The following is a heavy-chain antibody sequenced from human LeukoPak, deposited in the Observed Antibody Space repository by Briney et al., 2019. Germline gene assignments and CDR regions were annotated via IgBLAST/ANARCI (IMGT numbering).Heavy chain of an antibody. CDR1: GFTFSRYW. V-gene: IGHV3-7*01. J-gene: IGHJ4*02. CDR2: IQEDGSEE. Sequence: GGSLRLSCVASGFTFSRYWVTWLRQAPGKGVEWGANIQEDGSEENYVVSVERLFTLSRDNAKISLYLQLNGLRVGHTAVYYCARAYTDYAEGGYWGQGTLIPVSS. D-gene: IGHD5-12*01. CDR3: ARAYTDYAEGGY.